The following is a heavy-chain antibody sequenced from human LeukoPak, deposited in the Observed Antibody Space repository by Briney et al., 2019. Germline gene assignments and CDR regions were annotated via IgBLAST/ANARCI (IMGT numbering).Heavy chain of an antibody. D-gene: IGHD4-17*01. V-gene: IGHV4-39*01. Sequence: SETLSLTCTVSGGSISSSSYYWGWIRQPPGKGLEWLGSIYYSGSTYYNPSLTSRVTISVDTSKNQFSLKLSSVTAADTAVYYCARHYLRFHFDYWGQGTLVTVSS. CDR1: GGSISSSSYY. J-gene: IGHJ4*02. CDR3: ARHYLRFHFDY. CDR2: IYYSGST.